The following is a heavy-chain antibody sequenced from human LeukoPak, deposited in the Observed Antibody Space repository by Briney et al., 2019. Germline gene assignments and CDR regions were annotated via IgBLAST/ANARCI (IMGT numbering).Heavy chain of an antibody. CDR2: IRYDGSKK. CDR3: ARDYYDSSGSSWFDP. D-gene: IGHD3-22*01. V-gene: IGHV3-30*02. Sequence: GGSLRLSCAASGFTFSSYGMHWVRQAPGKGLEWVAFIRYDGSKKYYADSVKGRFTISRDNSKNTLYLQMNSLRAKDTALYYCARDYYDSSGSSWFDPWGQGTLVTVSS. J-gene: IGHJ5*02. CDR1: GFTFSSYG.